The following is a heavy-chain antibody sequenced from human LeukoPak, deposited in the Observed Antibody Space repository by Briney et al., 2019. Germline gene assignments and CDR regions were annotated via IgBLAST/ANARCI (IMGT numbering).Heavy chain of an antibody. CDR1: GFTFSSYA. Sequence: PGGSLRLSRAASGFTFSSYAMSWVRQAPGKGLEWVSSISSSGRNTYYSDSVKGRFTISRDNSENTLYLQMNSLRAEDTAVYYCAKENAAVAGHEYFQHWGQGTLVTVSS. J-gene: IGHJ1*01. D-gene: IGHD6-19*01. CDR3: AKENAAVAGHEYFQH. CDR2: ISSSGRNT. V-gene: IGHV3-23*01.